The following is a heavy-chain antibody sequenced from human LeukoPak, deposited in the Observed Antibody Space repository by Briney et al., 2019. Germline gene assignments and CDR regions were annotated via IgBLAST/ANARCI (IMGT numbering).Heavy chain of an antibody. CDR2: IYHSGST. Sequence: AETLSLTCTVSGYSISSGYYWGWIRQPPGKGLEWIGSIYHSGSTYYNPSLKSRVTISVDTSKNQFSLKLSSVTAADTAVYYCARDLPPGSHSSGWPFDYWGQGTLVTVSS. D-gene: IGHD6-19*01. CDR3: ARDLPPGSHSSGWPFDY. V-gene: IGHV4-38-2*02. J-gene: IGHJ4*02. CDR1: GYSISSGYY.